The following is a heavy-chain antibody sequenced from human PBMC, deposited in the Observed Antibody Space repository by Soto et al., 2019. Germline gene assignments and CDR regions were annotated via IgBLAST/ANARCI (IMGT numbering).Heavy chain of an antibody. CDR1: GGSFSGYY. D-gene: IGHD2-15*01. CDR3: ARDKIIGLFDY. V-gene: IGHV4-34*01. Sequence: SETLSLTCAVYGGSFSGYYWTWIRQPPGTGLEWIGEINHSGSTNYNPSLKSRVTISVDTSKNQFSLKLTSVTAADTAVYYCARDKIIGLFDYWGKGSLVTV. CDR2: INHSGST. J-gene: IGHJ4*02.